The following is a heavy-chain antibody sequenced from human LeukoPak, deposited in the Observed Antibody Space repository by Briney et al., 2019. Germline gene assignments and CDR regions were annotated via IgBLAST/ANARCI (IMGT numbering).Heavy chain of an antibody. CDR3: ARPNTYYYDSSGYPDAFDI. Sequence: PGGSLRLSCAASGFTFSNYEMHWVRQAPGKGLEWVSSISSSSSYIYYADSVKGRFTISRDNAKNSLYLQMNSLRAEDTAVYYCARPNTYYYDSSGYPDAFDIWGQGTMVTVSS. CDR1: GFTFSNYE. J-gene: IGHJ3*02. V-gene: IGHV3-21*01. D-gene: IGHD3-22*01. CDR2: ISSSSSYI.